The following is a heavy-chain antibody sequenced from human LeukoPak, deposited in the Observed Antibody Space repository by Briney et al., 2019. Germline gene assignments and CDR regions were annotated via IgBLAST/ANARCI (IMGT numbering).Heavy chain of an antibody. CDR2: VRYDGSDK. J-gene: IGHJ3*02. CDR3: ARRWVNAFDI. V-gene: IGHV3-30*02. D-gene: IGHD3-22*01. CDR1: GFTFSNSG. Sequence: PGGSLRLSCAASGFTFSNSGMHWVRQAPGKGLEGVAVVRYDGSDKDYADSVKGRFTISRDNSENTLYLQMNSLRDEDTAVYFCARRWVNAFDIRGHGTMVTVSS.